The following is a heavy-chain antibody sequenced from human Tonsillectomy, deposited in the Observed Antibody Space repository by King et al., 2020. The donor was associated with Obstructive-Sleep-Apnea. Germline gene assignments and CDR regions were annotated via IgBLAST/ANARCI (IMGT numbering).Heavy chain of an antibody. J-gene: IGHJ6*02. CDR1: GFTFSSYA. CDR2: ISDSGGTT. V-gene: IGHV3-23*04. CDR3: AKRGTYGVDYYGMDV. Sequence: EVQLVESGGGLVQPGGSLRLSCAASGFTFSSYAMSWVRQAPGKGLEWDSVISDSGGTTYYADSVKGRFTISRDNSKNTLYLQMNSLRAEDTAVYYCAKRGTYGVDYYGMDVWGQGTTVTVSS. D-gene: IGHD4-17*01.